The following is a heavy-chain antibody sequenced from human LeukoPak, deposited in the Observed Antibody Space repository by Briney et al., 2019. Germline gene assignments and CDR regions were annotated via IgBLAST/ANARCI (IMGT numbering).Heavy chain of an antibody. J-gene: IGHJ6*03. CDR3: ARGLEVRARVGYHYYMDV. D-gene: IGHD1-26*01. V-gene: IGHV4-34*01. CDR1: GGSFSNYY. Sequence: SETLSLTCAVYGGSFSNYYWSWIRQPPGKGLEWIGEINHSGSTNYNPSLKSRVTISVDSSTNHFSLRLTSVTAADTAVYFCARGLEVRARVGYHYYMDVWGKGTTVTVSS. CDR2: INHSGST.